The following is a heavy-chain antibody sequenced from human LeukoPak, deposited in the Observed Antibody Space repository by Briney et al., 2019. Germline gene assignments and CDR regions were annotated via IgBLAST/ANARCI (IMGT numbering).Heavy chain of an antibody. CDR2: IWFDGSQK. J-gene: IGHJ4*02. D-gene: IGHD3-3*01. Sequence: PGGSLRLSCAASGFTFSSYGMHWVRQAPGKGLDRVGVIWFDGSQKYYADSVKGRFTISRDNSKNTLYLQMDSLRADDTAVYYCARYYGTISSYDYWGQGTLVTVSS. CDR1: GFTFSSYG. CDR3: ARYYGTISSYDY. V-gene: IGHV3-33*01.